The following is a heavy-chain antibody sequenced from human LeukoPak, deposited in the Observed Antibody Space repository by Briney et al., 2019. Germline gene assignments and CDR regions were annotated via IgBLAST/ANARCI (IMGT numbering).Heavy chain of an antibody. CDR2: VHYTGST. V-gene: IGHV4-59*01. Sequence: SETLSLTCVVSGGSLGTDYWNWIRQSPGRGLEWIGFVHYTGSTNYNPSLKSRVTISADTSKNQFSLKLNSVTAADTAVYYCARQYGDYFNAFDIWGQGTMVTVSS. J-gene: IGHJ3*02. CDR1: GGSLGTDY. CDR3: ARQYGDYFNAFDI. D-gene: IGHD4-17*01.